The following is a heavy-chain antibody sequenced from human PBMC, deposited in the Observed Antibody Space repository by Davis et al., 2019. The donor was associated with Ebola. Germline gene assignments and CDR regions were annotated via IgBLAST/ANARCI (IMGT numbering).Heavy chain of an antibody. Sequence: GESLKISCAASGFTFSSYGMHWVRQAPGKGLEWVAVICYDGSNKYYADSVKGRFTISRDNSKNTLYLQMNSLRAEDTAVYYCARVKWELLGAFDIWGQGTMVTVSS. CDR1: GFTFSSYG. D-gene: IGHD1-26*01. CDR3: ARVKWELLGAFDI. CDR2: ICYDGSNK. V-gene: IGHV3-33*01. J-gene: IGHJ3*02.